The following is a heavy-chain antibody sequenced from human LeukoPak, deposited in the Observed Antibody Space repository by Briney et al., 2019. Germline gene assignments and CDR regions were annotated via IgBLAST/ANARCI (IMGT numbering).Heavy chain of an antibody. CDR3: AREVRSAWASFDP. CDR2: INHRRST. J-gene: IGHJ5*02. CDR1: GGSFSPYY. V-gene: IGHV4-34*01. D-gene: IGHD1-26*01. Sequence: PSKTLSLTCTVYGGSFSPYYWSWIRQPPGEGLEWIGEINHRRSTNYNPSLKSRVTISVDTSKNQFSLQLKSVTAADTAVYYCAREVRSAWASFDPWGQGTLVTVSS.